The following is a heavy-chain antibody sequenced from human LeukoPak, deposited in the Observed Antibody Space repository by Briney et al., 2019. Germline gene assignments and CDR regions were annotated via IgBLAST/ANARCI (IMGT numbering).Heavy chain of an antibody. D-gene: IGHD3-3*02. CDR1: GFTFSSYE. CDR2: ISSSGSTI. CDR3: ARVSPAADLYYYYYYGMDV. J-gene: IGHJ6*02. Sequence: GGCLRLSCAASGFTFSSYEMNSVRQAPGKGLEWDSYISSSGSTIYYADSVKGRFTISRDNAKNSLYLQMNSLRAEDTAVYYCARVSPAADLYYYYYYGMDVWGQGTTVTVSS. V-gene: IGHV3-48*03.